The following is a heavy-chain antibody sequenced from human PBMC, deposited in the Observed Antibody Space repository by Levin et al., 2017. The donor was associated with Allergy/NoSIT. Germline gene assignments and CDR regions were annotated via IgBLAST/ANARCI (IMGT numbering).Heavy chain of an antibody. CDR2: ISPNNGHT. CDR1: GYTFRVYG. D-gene: IGHD6-19*01. Sequence: ASVKVSCKASGYTFRVYGIIWVRQAPGEGLEWLGWISPNNGHTKVSHKVQGRVTMTTDASTTTAYLDIRSLTSDDTAVYYWARDLGTGWYDNAFEIWGQGTLVSVSS. J-gene: IGHJ3*02. V-gene: IGHV1-18*01. CDR3: ARDLGTGWYDNAFEI.